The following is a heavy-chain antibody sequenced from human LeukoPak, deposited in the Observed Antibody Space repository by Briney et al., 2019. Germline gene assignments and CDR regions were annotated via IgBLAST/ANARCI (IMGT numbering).Heavy chain of an antibody. J-gene: IGHJ5*02. CDR3: ARDADGDISPNWFDP. CDR2: IYTSGST. Sequence: PSETLSLTCTVSGGSISSYYWSWIRQPAGKGLEWIGRIYTSGSTNYNPSPKSRVTIPVDKSKNQFSLKLSSVTAADTAVYYCARDADGDISPNWFDPWGQGTLVTVSS. V-gene: IGHV4-4*07. CDR1: GGSISSYY. D-gene: IGHD4-17*01.